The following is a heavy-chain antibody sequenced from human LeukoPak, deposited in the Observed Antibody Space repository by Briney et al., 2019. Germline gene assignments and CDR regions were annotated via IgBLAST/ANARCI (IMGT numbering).Heavy chain of an antibody. V-gene: IGHV4-39*07. CDR2: ISHGGNT. CDR1: GGSIRSSNYY. J-gene: IGHJ4*02. CDR3: ARGMKWLIY. D-gene: IGHD6-19*01. Sequence: SETLSLTCTVSGGSIRSSNYYWSWIRQPPGKGLEWIGEISHGGNTNYNPSLKSRVTISVDTSKNQFSLKLSSVTAADTAVYYCARGMKWLIYWGQGTLVTVSS.